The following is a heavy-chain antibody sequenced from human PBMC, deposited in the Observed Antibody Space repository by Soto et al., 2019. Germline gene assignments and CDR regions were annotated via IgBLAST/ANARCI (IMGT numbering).Heavy chain of an antibody. CDR1: GFSFRNYA. CDR2: IWYDGSKK. V-gene: IGHV3-33*01. CDR3: ARAYYGNHFDY. J-gene: IGHJ4*02. D-gene: IGHD3-16*01. Sequence: HPGGSLRLSCTTSGFSFRNYAMHWVRQAPGKGLEWVAVIWYDGSKKYYADSVTGRFTASRDNSKNMMFLQMNSLRAEDTATYYCARAYYGNHFDYWGQGTLVSVSS.